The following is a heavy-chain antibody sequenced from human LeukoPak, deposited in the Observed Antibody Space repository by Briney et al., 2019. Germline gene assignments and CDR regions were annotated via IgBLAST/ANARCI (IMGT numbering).Heavy chain of an antibody. Sequence: PGGSLRLSCAASGFTFSSYWMSWVRQAPGKGLEWVANIKQDGSEKYYLDSVKGRFTISRDNAKNSLYLQMSSLRAEDTAVYYCARDNSEYYDILTGYYYYYYGMDVRGQGTTVSVSS. J-gene: IGHJ6*02. V-gene: IGHV3-7*01. CDR1: GFTFSSYW. D-gene: IGHD3-9*01. CDR2: IKQDGSEK. CDR3: ARDNSEYYDILTGYYYYYYGMDV.